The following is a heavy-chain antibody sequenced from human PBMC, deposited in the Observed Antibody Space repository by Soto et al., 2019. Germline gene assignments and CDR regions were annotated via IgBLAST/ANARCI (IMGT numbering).Heavy chain of an antibody. CDR2: INPLTDYT. Sequence: QVQLVQSGAEVKKPGASVKVSCQASGYTFTSFYIHWVRQAPGQGLEWMGLINPLTDYTSYAQKFRDRVTMTRDTSTSTVYMDLRSLRSDDTAMYYCARSLGDLSSNDYWGQGTLVTVSS. D-gene: IGHD3-16*02. CDR3: ARSLGDLSSNDY. J-gene: IGHJ4*02. CDR1: GYTFTSFY. V-gene: IGHV1-46*01.